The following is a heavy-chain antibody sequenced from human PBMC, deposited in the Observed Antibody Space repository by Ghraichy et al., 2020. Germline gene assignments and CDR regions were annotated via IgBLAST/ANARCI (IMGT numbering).Heavy chain of an antibody. CDR3: TRDRFYYDTSGYYWVHGMDV. J-gene: IGHJ6*02. D-gene: IGHD3-22*01. CDR2: ISKDGSDK. Sequence: GSLRLSCAASGFIFSGHAMNWVRQAPGKGLEWLALISKDGSDKYYTDSVNGRFTISRDNSNNTLFLQMDSLRAEDTAVYYCTRDRFYYDTSGYYWVHGMDVWGQGTTVTVSS. V-gene: IGHV3-30-3*01. CDR1: GFIFSGHA.